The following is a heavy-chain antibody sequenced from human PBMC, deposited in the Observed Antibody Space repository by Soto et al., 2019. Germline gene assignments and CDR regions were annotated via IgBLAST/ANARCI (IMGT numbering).Heavy chain of an antibody. CDR2: INHSGST. CDR3: AYARTRLYYFDY. J-gene: IGHJ4*02. V-gene: IGHV4-34*01. Sequence: SETLSLTCAVYGGSFSGYYWSWIRQPPGKGLEWIGEINHSGSTNYNPSLKSRVTISVDTSKNQFSLKLSSVTAADTAVYYCAYARTRLYYFDYWGQGTMVTV. CDR1: GGSFSGYY. D-gene: IGHD1-7*01.